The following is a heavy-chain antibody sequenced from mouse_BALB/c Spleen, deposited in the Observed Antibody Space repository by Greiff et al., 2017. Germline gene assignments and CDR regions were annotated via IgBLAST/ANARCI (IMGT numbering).Heavy chain of an antibody. CDR2: ISSGGST. J-gene: IGHJ4*01. D-gene: IGHD1-2*01. CDR3: AIGRTITTAHYAMDY. Sequence: EVMLVESGGGLVKPGGSLKLSCAASGFTFSSYAMSWVRQTPEKRLEWVASISSGGSTFYPDSVKGRFTISRDNARNILYLQMSSLRSEDTSMYYCAIGRTITTAHYAMDYWGQGTTVTVS. CDR1: GFTFSSYA. V-gene: IGHV5-6-5*01.